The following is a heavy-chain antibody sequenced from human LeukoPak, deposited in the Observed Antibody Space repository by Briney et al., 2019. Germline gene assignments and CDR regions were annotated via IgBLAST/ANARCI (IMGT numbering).Heavy chain of an antibody. CDR1: GFTFGAYC. Sequence: GRSLRLSCAASGFTFGAYCMHWVRQPPGKGLEWVSAINWNSDTIHYADSVRGRLTISRDNAKNTLYLQMNSLKVEDTAFYFCTKDISSGRPAPYGMDVWGHGTTVTVSS. CDR2: INWNSDTI. J-gene: IGHJ6*02. D-gene: IGHD3-10*01. CDR3: TKDISSGRPAPYGMDV. V-gene: IGHV3-9*01.